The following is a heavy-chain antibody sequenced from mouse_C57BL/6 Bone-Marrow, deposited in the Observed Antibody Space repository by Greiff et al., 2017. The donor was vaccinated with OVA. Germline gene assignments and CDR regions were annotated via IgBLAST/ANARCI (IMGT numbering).Heavy chain of an antibody. D-gene: IGHD1-1*01. V-gene: IGHV14-4*01. CDR2: IDPENGDT. CDR3: TLDYGSIYTPY. J-gene: IGHJ4*01. CDR1: GFNIKDDY. Sequence: VQLQQSGAELVRPGASVKLSCTASGFNIKDDYMHWVKQRSEQGLEWIGWIDPENGDTEYASKFQGKATITADTSSNTAYQQLSSLTSEDTAVYYYTLDYGSIYTPYWGQGTSVTVSS.